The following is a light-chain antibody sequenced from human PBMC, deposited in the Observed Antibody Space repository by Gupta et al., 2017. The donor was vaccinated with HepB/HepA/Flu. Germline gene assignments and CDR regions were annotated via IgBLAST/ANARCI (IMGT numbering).Light chain of an antibody. CDR2: EVT. V-gene: IGLV2-23*02. J-gene: IGLJ3*02. CDR1: SSDIGSWNV. CDR3: CAYADANTWL. Sequence: QSALTQPASVPGSPRQSITISCTGTSSDIGSWNVVSWYQQYPGKAPQLLIYEVTRRHSGVSNRFSGSKSGSPASLTISGLQAEDEADYYGCAYADANTWLFGGGTKLTVL.